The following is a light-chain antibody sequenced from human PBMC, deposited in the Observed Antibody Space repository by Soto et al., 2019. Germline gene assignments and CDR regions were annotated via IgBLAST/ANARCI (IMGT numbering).Light chain of an antibody. J-gene: IGKJ4*01. Sequence: EIVMTQSPATLSVSPGERATLSCRARQSVSSNLAWYQQIPGQAPRLLIYGASTRATGIPDRFSGSGSGTEFTLTISSLQSEDFALYYCQQYDNWPPLTFGGGTKVEIK. V-gene: IGKV3-15*01. CDR1: QSVSSN. CDR2: GAS. CDR3: QQYDNWPPLT.